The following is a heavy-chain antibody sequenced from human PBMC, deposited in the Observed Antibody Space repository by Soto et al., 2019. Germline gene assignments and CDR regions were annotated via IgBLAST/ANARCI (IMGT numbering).Heavy chain of an antibody. CDR1: GFTFSSYG. CDR2: ISYDGSNK. Sequence: ESGGGVVQPGRSLRLSCAASGFTFSSYGMHWVRQAPGKGLEWVAVISYDGSNKYYADSVKGRFTISRDNSKNTLYLQMNSLRAEDTAVYYCAKERRGGGTPGWFDPWGQGTLVTVSS. D-gene: IGHD2-15*01. J-gene: IGHJ5*02. V-gene: IGHV3-30*18. CDR3: AKERRGGGTPGWFDP.